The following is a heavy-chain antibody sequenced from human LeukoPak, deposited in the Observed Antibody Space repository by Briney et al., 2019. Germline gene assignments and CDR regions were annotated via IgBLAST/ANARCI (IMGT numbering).Heavy chain of an antibody. D-gene: IGHD1-26*01. Sequence: SETLSLTCTVSGGSISSYYWSWIRQPPGKGLEWIGYIYYSGSTNYNPSLKSRVTISVDTSKNQFSLKLSSVTAADTAVYYCARQGIRELLDYWGQGTLVTVSS. J-gene: IGHJ4*02. CDR1: GGSISSYY. CDR3: ARQGIRELLDY. CDR2: IYYSGST. V-gene: IGHV4-59*08.